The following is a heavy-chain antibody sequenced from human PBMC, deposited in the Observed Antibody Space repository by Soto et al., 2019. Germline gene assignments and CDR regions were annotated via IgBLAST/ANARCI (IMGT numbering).Heavy chain of an antibody. Sequence: QVQLVQSGAEVKKPGSSVKVSCKASGGTFSSYAISWVRQAPGQGLEWMGGIIPIFGTADYAQKFQGRVTITADESTSTAYMELSSLRSEDTAEYYCAGPGFCSGGSCPLNYYYYYGMDVWGQGTTVTVSS. CDR3: AGPGFCSGGSCPLNYYYYYGMDV. J-gene: IGHJ6*02. CDR1: GGTFSSYA. CDR2: IIPIFGTA. D-gene: IGHD2-15*01. V-gene: IGHV1-69*12.